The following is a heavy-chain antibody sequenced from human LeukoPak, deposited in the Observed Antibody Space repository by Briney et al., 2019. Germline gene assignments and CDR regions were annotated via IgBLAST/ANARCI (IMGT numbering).Heavy chain of an antibody. CDR2: ISSSSIYM. D-gene: IGHD2-21*02. Sequence: SGGSLRLSCTASGFTFSSFSMNWVRQAPGKGLEWVSSISSSSIYMYYADSVRGRFTISRDNAKNSLYLQMNSLRAEDSAVYYCVRGQYCAGDCNSPSRFDYWGQGTLVTVSS. CDR3: VRGQYCAGDCNSPSRFDY. J-gene: IGHJ4*02. V-gene: IGHV3-21*01. CDR1: GFTFSSFS.